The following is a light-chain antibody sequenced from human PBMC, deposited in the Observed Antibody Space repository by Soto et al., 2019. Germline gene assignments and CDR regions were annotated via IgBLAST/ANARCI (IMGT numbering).Light chain of an antibody. V-gene: IGKV3-20*01. CDR2: GPS. CDR3: QQYGSSPPVYS. Sequence: EIVLTQSPGTLSLSPGERATLSCRASQSVSSSYLAWYQQKPGQAPRLLIYGPSSRATGIPDRFSGSGSGTDFTLTISRLEPEDCAVYYCQQYGSSPPVYSFGQGAKLEIK. CDR1: QSVSSSY. J-gene: IGKJ2*01.